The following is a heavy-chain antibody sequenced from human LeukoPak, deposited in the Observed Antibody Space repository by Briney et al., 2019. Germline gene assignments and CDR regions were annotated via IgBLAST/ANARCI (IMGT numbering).Heavy chain of an antibody. CDR2: IYYSGST. J-gene: IGHJ5*02. V-gene: IGHV4-59*12. D-gene: IGHD3-10*01. Sequence: SETLSLTCTVSGGSISSYYWSWIRQPPGKGLEWIGYIYYSGSTNYNPSLKSRVTISVDKSKNQFSLKLTSVTAADTAVYYCARDMVRGVGWFDPWGQGTLVTVSS. CDR1: GGSISSYY. CDR3: ARDMVRGVGWFDP.